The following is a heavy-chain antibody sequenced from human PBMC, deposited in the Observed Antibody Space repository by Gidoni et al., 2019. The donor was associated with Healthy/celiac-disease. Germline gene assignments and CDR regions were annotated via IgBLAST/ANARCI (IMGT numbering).Heavy chain of an antibody. Sequence: EVQLVESGGGLVKPGRSLRLYCTASGFTFGDYAMSWFRQAPGKGLEWVGFIRSKAYGGTTEYAASVKGRFTISRDDSKSIAYLQMNSLKTEDTAVYYCTRSGQWLVHFDYWGQGTLVTVSS. CDR2: IRSKAYGGTT. D-gene: IGHD6-19*01. J-gene: IGHJ4*02. V-gene: IGHV3-49*05. CDR1: GFTFGDYA. CDR3: TRSGQWLVHFDY.